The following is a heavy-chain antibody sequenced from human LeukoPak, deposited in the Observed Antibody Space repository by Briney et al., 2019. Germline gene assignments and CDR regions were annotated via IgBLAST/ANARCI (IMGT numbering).Heavy chain of an antibody. CDR3: ARREDYGDHNWFDP. Sequence: PSETLSLTCAVYGGSFSGYYWSRIRQPPGKGLEWIGEINHSGSTNYNPSLKSRVTISVDTSKNQFSLKLSSVTAADTAVYYCARREDYGDHNWFDPWGQGTLVTVSS. CDR2: INHSGST. D-gene: IGHD4-17*01. J-gene: IGHJ5*02. V-gene: IGHV4-34*01. CDR1: GGSFSGYY.